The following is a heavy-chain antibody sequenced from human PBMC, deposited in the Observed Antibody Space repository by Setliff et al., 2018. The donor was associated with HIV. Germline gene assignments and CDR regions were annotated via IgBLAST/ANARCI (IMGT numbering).Heavy chain of an antibody. CDR2: IRSKAYAGTT. J-gene: IGHJ4*02. CDR1: GFTFGDCA. Sequence: GGSLRLSCTASGFTFGDCAMSWVRQAPGKGLEWVGSIRSKAYAGTTEYAASVKGRFTISRDDSKSIAYLQMNSLKTEDTAVFYCAKRRVSNIGPGDYWGQGTLVTVSS. D-gene: IGHD3-16*02. CDR3: AKRRVSNIGPGDY. V-gene: IGHV3-49*04.